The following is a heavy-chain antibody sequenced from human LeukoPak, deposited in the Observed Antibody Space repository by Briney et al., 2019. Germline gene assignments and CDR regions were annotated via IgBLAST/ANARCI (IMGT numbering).Heavy chain of an antibody. CDR3: ARDCRGGGGSCYPGGDYYYGMDV. V-gene: IGHV1-18*01. CDR2: ISAYNGNT. CDR1: GYTFTSYG. D-gene: IGHD2-15*01. Sequence: ASVTVSCKASGYTFTSYGISWVRQAPGQGLEWMGWISAYNGNTNYAQKLQGRVTMTTDTSTSTAYMELRSLRSDDTAVYYCARDCRGGGGSCYPGGDYYYGMDVWGQGTTVTVSS. J-gene: IGHJ6*02.